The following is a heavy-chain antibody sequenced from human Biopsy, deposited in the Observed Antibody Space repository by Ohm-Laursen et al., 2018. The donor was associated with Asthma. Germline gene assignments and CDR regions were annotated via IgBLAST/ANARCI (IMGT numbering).Heavy chain of an antibody. V-gene: IGHV1-69*13. J-gene: IGHJ6*02. Sequence: GASVKVSCKALGGTFSNFAISWARQAPGQGLEWLGGIMTVFGTTNYAQKFQGRVTITADESTSTAYMEVTSLRSEDTAIYYCARCQVGYSSGWSLLLKKIYYSGMDVWGQGTAVTVSS. CDR2: IMTVFGTT. CDR1: GGTFSNFA. CDR3: ARCQVGYSSGWSLLLKKIYYSGMDV. D-gene: IGHD6-19*01.